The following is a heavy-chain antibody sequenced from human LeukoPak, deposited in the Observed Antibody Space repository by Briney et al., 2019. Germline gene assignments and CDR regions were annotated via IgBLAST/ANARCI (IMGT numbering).Heavy chain of an antibody. J-gene: IGHJ6*02. CDR2: IYYSGST. V-gene: IGHV4-59*01. CDR1: GGSISSYY. CDR3: ARGRSYSSSSSLLNGMDV. Sequence: SETLSLTCTVSGGSISSYYRSWIRQPPGKGLEWIGYIYYSGSTNYNPSLKSRVTISVDTSKNQFSLKLSSVTAADTAVYCCARGRSYSSSSSLLNGMDVWGQGTTVTVSS. D-gene: IGHD6-6*01.